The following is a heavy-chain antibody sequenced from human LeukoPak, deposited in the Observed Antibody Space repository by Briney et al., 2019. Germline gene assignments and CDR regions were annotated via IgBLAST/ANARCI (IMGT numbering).Heavy chain of an antibody. CDR3: ARHRSGGSQDDAFDI. CDR1: GFTFSSYG. J-gene: IGHJ3*02. V-gene: IGHV3-7*01. CDR2: IKQDGSEK. D-gene: IGHD2-15*01. Sequence: GGSLRLSCAASGFTFSSYGMHWVRRAPGKGLEWVADIKQDGSEKYYVDSVKGRFTISRQNAKNSLFLQMNSLRAEDTAVYYCARHRSGGSQDDAFDIWGQGTMVTVSS.